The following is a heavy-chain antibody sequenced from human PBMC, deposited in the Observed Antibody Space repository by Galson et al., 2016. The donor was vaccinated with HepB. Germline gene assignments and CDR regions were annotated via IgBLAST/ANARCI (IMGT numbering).Heavy chain of an antibody. CDR2: IYYSGST. V-gene: IGHV4-38-2*01. CDR1: GYSISSGYY. CDR3: ARRAATYDSSGYYYGADGDY. J-gene: IGHJ4*02. D-gene: IGHD3-22*01. Sequence: SETLSLTCAVSGYSISSGYYWGWIRQSPGKGLEWIGSIYYSGSTYYNPSLKSRVTISVDTSKNQFSLNLSSVTAADTAVYYCARRAATYDSSGYYYGADGDYWGQGTLVTVSS.